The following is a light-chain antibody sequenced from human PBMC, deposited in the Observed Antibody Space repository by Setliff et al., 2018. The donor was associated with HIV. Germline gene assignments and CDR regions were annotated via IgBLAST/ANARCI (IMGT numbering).Light chain of an antibody. CDR3: NSFTGSSTYV. V-gene: IGLV2-14*03. CDR1: SSDVGGYNY. CDR2: DVS. J-gene: IGLJ1*01. Sequence: QSVLTQPASVSGSPGQSITISCTGTSSDVGGYNYVTWYQQHPGKAPKVMIYDVSNRPSGVSIRFSGSKSGNTASLTISGLQAEDEADYYCNSFTGSSTYVFGTGTRSPS.